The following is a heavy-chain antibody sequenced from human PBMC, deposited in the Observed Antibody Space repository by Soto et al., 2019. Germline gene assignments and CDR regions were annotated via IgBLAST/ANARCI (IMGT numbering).Heavy chain of an antibody. CDR3: ARDFSINYDYVWGSYRSPNYGMDV. CDR2: IYYSGST. D-gene: IGHD3-16*02. V-gene: IGHV4-59*01. J-gene: IGHJ6*02. Sequence: PSETLSLTCTVSGGSISSYYWSWIRQPPGKGPEWIGYIYYSGSTNYNPSLKSRVTISVDTSKNQFSLKLSSVTAADTAVYYCARDFSINYDYVWGSYRSPNYGMDVWGQGTTVTVSS. CDR1: GGSISSYY.